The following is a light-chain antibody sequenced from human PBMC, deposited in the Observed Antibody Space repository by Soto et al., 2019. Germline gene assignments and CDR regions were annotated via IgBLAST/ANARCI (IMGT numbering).Light chain of an antibody. V-gene: IGLV2-14*01. J-gene: IGLJ1*01. CDR3: SSYTSSSTLESV. CDR2: EVS. Sequence: QSVLAQPASVSGSPGQSITVSCTVTSSDVGGYNYVSWYQQHPGKAPKLMIYEVSNRPSGVSNRFSGSKSGNTASLTISGLQAEDEADYYCSSYTSSSTLESVFGTGTKVTVL. CDR1: SSDVGGYNY.